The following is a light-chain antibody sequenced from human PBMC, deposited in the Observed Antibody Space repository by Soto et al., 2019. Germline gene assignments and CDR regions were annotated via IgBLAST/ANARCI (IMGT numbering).Light chain of an antibody. V-gene: IGKV3-20*01. CDR3: QQYGSSSYT. CDR2: GAS. CDR1: QSVISSY. Sequence: EIVLTQSPGTLSWSPGERATLSCRASQSVISSYLAWYQQKPGQAPRLLIFGASSRATDIPDRFSGSGSGTDFTLTISRLEPKDFAVYYCQQYGSSSYTFGQGTKVEIK. J-gene: IGKJ2*01.